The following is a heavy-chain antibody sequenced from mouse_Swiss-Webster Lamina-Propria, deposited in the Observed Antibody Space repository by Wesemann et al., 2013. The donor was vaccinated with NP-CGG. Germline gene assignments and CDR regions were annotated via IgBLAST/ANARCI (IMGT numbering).Heavy chain of an antibody. CDR2: ISNLAYSI. CDR3: ARGYGYGFAY. J-gene: IGHJ3*01. V-gene: IGHV5-15*02. Sequence: EVKLVESGGGLVQPGGSRKLSCAASGFTFSDYGMAWVRQAPGKGPEWVAFISNLAYSIYYADTVTGRFTISRENAKNTLYLEMSSLRSEDTAMYYCARGYGYGFAYWGQGDSGHCLC. CDR1: GFTFSDYG. D-gene: IGHD1-2*01.